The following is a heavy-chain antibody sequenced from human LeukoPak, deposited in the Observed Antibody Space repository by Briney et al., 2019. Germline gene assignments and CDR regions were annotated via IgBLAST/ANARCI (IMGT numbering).Heavy chain of an antibody. J-gene: IGHJ4*02. Sequence: GGSLRLSCAASGFTSSSYAMHWVRQAPGKGLEWVAVISYDGSNKYYADSVKGRFTISRDNSKNTLYLQMNSLRAEDTAVYYCAREGPAAGTYYFDYWGQGTLVTVSS. CDR2: ISYDGSNK. CDR3: AREGPAAGTYYFDY. CDR1: GFTSSSYA. V-gene: IGHV3-30-3*01. D-gene: IGHD6-13*01.